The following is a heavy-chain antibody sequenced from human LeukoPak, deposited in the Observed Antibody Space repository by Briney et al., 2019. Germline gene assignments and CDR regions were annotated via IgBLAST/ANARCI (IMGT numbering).Heavy chain of an antibody. J-gene: IGHJ4*02. V-gene: IGHV3-23*01. D-gene: IGHD3-22*01. CDR1: GFTFSSYA. CDR3: AKDLAYYYDSSGRPFDY. CDR2: ISGSGGST. Sequence: GGSLRLSCAAYGFTFSSYAMSWVRQAPGKGLEWVSAISGSGGSTYYADSVKGRFTISRDNSKNTLYLQMNSLRAEDTAVYYCAKDLAYYYDSSGRPFDYWGQGTLVTVSS.